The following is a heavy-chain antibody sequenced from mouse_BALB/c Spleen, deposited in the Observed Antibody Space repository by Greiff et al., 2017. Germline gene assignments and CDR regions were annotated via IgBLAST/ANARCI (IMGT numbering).Heavy chain of an antibody. CDR3: TRGGYGAMDY. D-gene: IGHD2-2*01. CDR1: GYTFTDYE. Sequence: VQLQQSGAELVRPGASVTLSCKASGYTFTDYEMHWVKQTPVHGLEWIGAIDPETGGTAYNQKFKGKATLTADKSSSTAYMELRSLTSEDSAVYYCTRGGYGAMDYWGQGTSGTVSS. V-gene: IGHV1-15*01. CDR2: IDPETGGT. J-gene: IGHJ4*01.